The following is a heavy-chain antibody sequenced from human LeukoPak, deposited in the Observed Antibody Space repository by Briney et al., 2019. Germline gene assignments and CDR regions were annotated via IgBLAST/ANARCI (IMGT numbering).Heavy chain of an antibody. CDR2: ISSSGTTI. CDR1: GFIFSDYY. V-gene: IGHV3-11*01. D-gene: IGHD5-12*01. CDR3: ARDLGYSAYPKDWHYFDH. J-gene: IGHJ4*02. Sequence: GGSLRLYCAASGFIFSDYYMRWIRQAPGKGLEWVSYISSSGTTIYYTDSLKGRFTISRDNAKDSLYLQMNSLRAEDTAVYYCARDLGYSAYPKDWHYFDHWGQGTLVTVSS.